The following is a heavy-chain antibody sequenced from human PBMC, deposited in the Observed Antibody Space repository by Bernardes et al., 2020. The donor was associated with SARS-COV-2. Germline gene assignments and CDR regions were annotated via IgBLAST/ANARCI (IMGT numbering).Heavy chain of an antibody. CDR1: GFTFSSYA. Sequence: GFLRLSCAASGFTFSSYAMSWVRQAPGKGLEWVSAISGSGGSTYYADSVKGRFTISRDNSKNTLYLQMNSLRAEDTAVYYCAKDIVVVVAATLVDWGQGTLVTVSS. V-gene: IGHV3-23*01. CDR2: ISGSGGST. D-gene: IGHD2-15*01. CDR3: AKDIVVVVAATLVD. J-gene: IGHJ4*02.